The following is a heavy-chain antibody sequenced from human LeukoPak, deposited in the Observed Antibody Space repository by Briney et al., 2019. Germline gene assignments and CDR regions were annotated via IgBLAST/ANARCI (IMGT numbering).Heavy chain of an antibody. CDR1: GGTFSSYA. J-gene: IGHJ6*03. V-gene: IGHV1-69*05. Sequence: SVKVSCKASGGTFSSYAISWVRQAPGQGLEWMGGIIPIFGTANYAQKFQDRVTITTDESTTIAYMELSSLRSEDTAVYYCASSPRIVGRLDYYYYMDVWGKGTTVTVSS. CDR2: IIPIFGTA. D-gene: IGHD6-6*01. CDR3: ASSPRIVGRLDYYYYMDV.